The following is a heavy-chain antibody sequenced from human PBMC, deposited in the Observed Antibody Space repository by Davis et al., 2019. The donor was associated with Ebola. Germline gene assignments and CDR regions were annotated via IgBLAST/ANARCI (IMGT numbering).Heavy chain of an antibody. CDR3: ARQDVLVPAAVDAFDI. CDR2: IYPGDSDT. D-gene: IGHD2-2*01. J-gene: IGHJ3*02. Sequence: PGGSLRLSCKGSGYSFTSYWIGWVRQMPGKGLEWMGIIYPGDSDTRYSPSFQGQVTISADKSISTAYLQWSSLKASDTAMYYCARQDVLVPAAVDAFDIWGQGTMVTVSS. V-gene: IGHV5-51*01. CDR1: GYSFTSYW.